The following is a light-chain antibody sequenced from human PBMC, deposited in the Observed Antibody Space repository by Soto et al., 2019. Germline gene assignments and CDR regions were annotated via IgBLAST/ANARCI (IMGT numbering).Light chain of an antibody. CDR1: QNISPW. V-gene: IGKV1-5*03. CDR2: RVS. CDR3: QNYNTH. J-gene: IGKJ4*01. Sequence: DVQMTQSPSTLSASVGDRVTITCRASQNISPWLAWYQQKPGRAPELLNYRVSTLRSGVPSRFSGSGSGTEFTLTISSLQPDDFATYYCQNYNTHFGGGTKVDIK.